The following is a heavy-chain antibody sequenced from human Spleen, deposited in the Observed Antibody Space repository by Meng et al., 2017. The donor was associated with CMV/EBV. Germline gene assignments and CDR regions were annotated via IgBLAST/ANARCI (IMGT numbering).Heavy chain of an antibody. Sequence: GGSLRLSCAASGFTFNSYAMNWVRQAPGKGLEWVAVISYDGSNKYYADSVKGRFTISRDNSKNTLYLQMNSLRAEDTAVYYCATIGIYSAAGDYWGQGTLVTVSS. V-gene: IGHV3-30-3*01. CDR2: ISYDGSNK. J-gene: IGHJ4*02. CDR1: GFTFNSYA. CDR3: ATIGIYSAAGDY. D-gene: IGHD1-26*01.